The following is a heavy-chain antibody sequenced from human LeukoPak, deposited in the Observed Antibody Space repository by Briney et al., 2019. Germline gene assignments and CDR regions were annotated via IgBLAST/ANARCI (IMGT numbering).Heavy chain of an antibody. CDR1: GFTVSSNY. CDR3: ARDPYYDSSGYPGSFDI. CDR2: IYSGGST. J-gene: IGHJ3*02. V-gene: IGHV3-66*01. D-gene: IGHD3-22*01. Sequence: GGSLRLSCAASGFTVSSNYMSWVRQAPGKRLEWVLVIYSGGSTYYADSVKGRLTISRDNCKNALYPQMNSLRAEDTAVYYCARDPYYDSSGYPGSFDIWGQGTMVTVSS.